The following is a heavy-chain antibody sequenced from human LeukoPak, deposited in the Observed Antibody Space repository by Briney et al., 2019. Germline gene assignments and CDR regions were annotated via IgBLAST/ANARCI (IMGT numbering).Heavy chain of an antibody. CDR1: EFTFNNYS. D-gene: IGHD6-19*01. CDR3: AKVPTGYSSGWRDYYYYYMDV. Sequence: PGGSLRLSCAASEFTFNNYSMNWVRQAPGKGLEWVSYISSSSSTIYYADSVKGRFTISRDNAKNSLYLQMNNLRAEDTAVYYCAKVPTGYSSGWRDYYYYYMDVWGKGTTVTVSS. V-gene: IGHV3-48*01. CDR2: ISSSSSTI. J-gene: IGHJ6*03.